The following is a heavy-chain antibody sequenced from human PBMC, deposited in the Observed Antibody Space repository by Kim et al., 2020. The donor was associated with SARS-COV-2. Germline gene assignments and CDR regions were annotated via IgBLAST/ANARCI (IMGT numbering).Heavy chain of an antibody. D-gene: IGHD2-15*01. CDR2: IWYDGSNK. Sequence: GGSLRLSCAASGFTFSSYGMHWVRQAPGKGLEWVAVIWYDGSNKYYADSVKGRFTISRDNSKNTLYLQMNSLRAEDTAVYYCARDPVPPDVVVVVAATGFDYWGQGTLVTVSS. V-gene: IGHV3-33*01. CDR3: ARDPVPPDVVVVVAATGFDY. J-gene: IGHJ4*02. CDR1: GFTFSSYG.